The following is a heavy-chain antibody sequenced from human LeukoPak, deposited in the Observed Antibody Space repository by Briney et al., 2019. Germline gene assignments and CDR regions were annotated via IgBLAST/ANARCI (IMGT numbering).Heavy chain of an antibody. Sequence: SETLSLTCTVSGGSISSYFWSWIRQPPGKGLEWIGYIYYSGSTNYNPSLKSRVTISLDTSKNQFSLKLSSVTAADTAVYYCAGHHPRNTVDFWGQGTLVTVSS. V-gene: IGHV4-59*08. J-gene: IGHJ4*02. CDR2: IYYSGST. CDR3: AGHHPRNTVDF. D-gene: IGHD2/OR15-2a*01. CDR1: GGSISSYF.